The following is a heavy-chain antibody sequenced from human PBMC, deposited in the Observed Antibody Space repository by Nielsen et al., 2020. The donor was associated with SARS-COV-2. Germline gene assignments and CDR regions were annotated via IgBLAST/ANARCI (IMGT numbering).Heavy chain of an antibody. CDR3: ARSGYDYVYFDY. Sequence: SSVNVSCQASGGTFSSYAISWVRQAPGQGLEWMGGIIPIFGTANYAQKFQGRVTITADEPTSTAYMELSSLRSEDTAVYYCARSGYDYVYFDYWGQGTLVTVSS. CDR2: IIPIFGTA. V-gene: IGHV1-69*13. J-gene: IGHJ4*02. CDR1: GGTFSSYA. D-gene: IGHD5-12*01.